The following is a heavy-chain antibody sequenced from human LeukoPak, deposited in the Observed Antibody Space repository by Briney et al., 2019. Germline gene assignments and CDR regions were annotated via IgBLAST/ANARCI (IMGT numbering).Heavy chain of an antibody. CDR2: IYHGGST. CDR3: ARADDYYDSSGYYYLDD. V-gene: IGHV4-30-2*01. Sequence: KTSETLSLTCTVSGGSISSGVYYWSWIRQPPGKGLEWIGYIYHGGSTYYNPSLKSRVTISVDRSKNQFSLKLSSVTAADTAVYYCARADDYYDSSGYYYLDDWGQGTLVTVSS. J-gene: IGHJ4*02. D-gene: IGHD3-22*01. CDR1: GGSISSGVYY.